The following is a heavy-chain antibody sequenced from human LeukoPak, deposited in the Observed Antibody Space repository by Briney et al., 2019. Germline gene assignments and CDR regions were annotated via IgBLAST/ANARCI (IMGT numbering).Heavy chain of an antibody. V-gene: IGHV1-69*06. CDR2: IIPIFGTA. D-gene: IGHD3-10*01. Sequence: ASVKVSCKASGATFSSYAISWVRQAPGQGLEWMGGIIPIFGTANYAQKFQGRVTITADKSTSTAYMELSSLRSEDTAVYYCAARGGSGSYHFDYWGQGTLVTVSS. CDR3: AARGGSGSYHFDY. CDR1: GATFSSYA. J-gene: IGHJ4*02.